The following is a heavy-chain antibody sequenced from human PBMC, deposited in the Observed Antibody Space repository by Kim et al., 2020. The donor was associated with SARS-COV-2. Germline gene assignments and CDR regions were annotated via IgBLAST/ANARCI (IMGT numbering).Heavy chain of an antibody. V-gene: IGHV4-4*02. CDR3: ARGGGFYFDY. CDR2: IFHTGLT. J-gene: IGHJ4*02. D-gene: IGHD3-16*01. CDR1: GASVSDYNW. Sequence: SETLSLTCAVSGASVSDYNWFTWVRQPPGKGLEWIGEIFHTGLTYYNPSLKSRVTISMDTSKNHFSLNVMSVTAADTAGNFFARGGGFYFDYWVQVTLV.